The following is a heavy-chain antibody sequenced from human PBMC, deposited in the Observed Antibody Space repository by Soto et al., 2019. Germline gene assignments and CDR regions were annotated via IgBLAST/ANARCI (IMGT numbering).Heavy chain of an antibody. CDR2: INAGNGNT. CDR1: GYNFPGYA. D-gene: IGHD3-9*01. J-gene: IGHJ4*02. Sequence: VSSVKVSCKAYGYNFPGYAIHWVRQAPGQRLERMGRINAGNGNTKYSQKFQGRVTITRDKSASTAYMELSSLRSEDTAVYYCARGQYYDILTGYYSPSPFDFWGQGTLDTVTS. CDR3: ARGQYYDILTGYYSPSPFDF. V-gene: IGHV1-3*01.